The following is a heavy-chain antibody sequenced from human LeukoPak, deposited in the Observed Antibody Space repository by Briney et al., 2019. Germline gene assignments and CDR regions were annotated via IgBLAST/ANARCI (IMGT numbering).Heavy chain of an antibody. CDR2: IYYSGST. CDR3: AREGITEPY. CDR1: GDSVNSANYF. Sequence: SETLSLTCTVSGDSVNSANYFWSWIRQPPGKGLEWIGYIYYSGSTNYNPSLKSRVIISMDTSKNQLSLKLSSVTAADTAVYYCAREGITEPYWGQGTLVTVSS. J-gene: IGHJ4*02. V-gene: IGHV4-61*01. D-gene: IGHD1-14*01.